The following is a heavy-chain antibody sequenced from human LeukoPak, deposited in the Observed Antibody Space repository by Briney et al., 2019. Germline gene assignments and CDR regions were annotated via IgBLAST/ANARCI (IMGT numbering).Heavy chain of an antibody. CDR1: GYTFTSYD. Sequence: ASVKVSCKASGYTFTSYDIHWVRQATGQGLEWMGWMNPNSGNTGYAQKFQGRVTMTRNISISTAYMELSSLRSEDTAVYYCARSPYSSSSFDYWGQGTLVTVSS. CDR3: ARSPYSSSSFDY. CDR2: MNPNSGNT. D-gene: IGHD6-13*01. V-gene: IGHV1-8*01. J-gene: IGHJ4*02.